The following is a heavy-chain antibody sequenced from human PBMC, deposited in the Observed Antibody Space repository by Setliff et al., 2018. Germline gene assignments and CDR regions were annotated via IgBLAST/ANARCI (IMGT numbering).Heavy chain of an antibody. J-gene: IGHJ4*02. CDR1: GSTVTESS. CDR3: VRGQGPRTVVAIPFDH. CDR2: FDPEEGER. V-gene: IGHV1-24*01. D-gene: IGHD3-22*01. Sequence: GASVKVSCKVSGSTVTESSMHWVRQAPGKGLEWIGGFDPEEGERIYAPRLQGRVTMTEDTSSDTAYMELTRLTTDDTALYYCVRGQGPRTVVAIPFDHWGQGTLVTVSS.